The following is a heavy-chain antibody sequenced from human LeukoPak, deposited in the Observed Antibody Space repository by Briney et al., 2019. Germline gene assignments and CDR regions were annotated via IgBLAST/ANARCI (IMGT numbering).Heavy chain of an antibody. CDR3: ARGDYYDSSGYGHLRYFDY. V-gene: IGHV4-31*03. CDR1: GGSISSGGYY. D-gene: IGHD3-22*01. J-gene: IGHJ4*02. CDR2: FYYSGST. Sequence: SETLSLTCTVSGGSISSGGYYWSWIRQHPGEGLEWIGYFYYSGSTYYNPSLKSRVTISVDTSKNQFSLKLSSVTAADTAVYYCARGDYYDSSGYGHLRYFDYWGQGTLVTVSS.